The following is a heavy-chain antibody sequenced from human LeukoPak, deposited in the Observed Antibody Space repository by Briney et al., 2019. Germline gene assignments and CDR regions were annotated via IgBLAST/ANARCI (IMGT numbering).Heavy chain of an antibody. CDR3: ARSLDCSRTSCYAFDI. CDR2: ISSRSSYI. CDR1: GFTFSSYS. Sequence: GGSLRLSCAASGFTFSSYSMNWVRQAPGKGLEWVSSISSRSSYIYYADSVKGRFTISRDNAKNPLYLQMNSLRAEDTAVYYCARSLDCSRTSCYAFDIWGQGTMVTVSS. V-gene: IGHV3-21*01. D-gene: IGHD2-2*01. J-gene: IGHJ3*02.